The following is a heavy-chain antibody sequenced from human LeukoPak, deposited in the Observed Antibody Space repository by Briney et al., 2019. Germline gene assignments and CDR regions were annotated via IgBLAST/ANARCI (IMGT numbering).Heavy chain of an antibody. CDR2: INHSGST. CDR3: SRGVTDPN. Sequence: SETLSLTCAVYGGSLSGYYWSWIRQPPGKGLEWIGEINHSGSTNYNLTLKSRVTISVDTSKNQFSLKLSSVTAADTAVYYCSRGVTDPNWGQGTLATVSS. J-gene: IGHJ4*02. CDR1: GGSLSGYY. D-gene: IGHD3-16*01. V-gene: IGHV4-34*01.